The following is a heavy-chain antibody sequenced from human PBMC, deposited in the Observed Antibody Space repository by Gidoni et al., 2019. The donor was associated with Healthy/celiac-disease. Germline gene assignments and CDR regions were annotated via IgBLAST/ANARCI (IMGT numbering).Heavy chain of an antibody. CDR2: IYYSGST. Sequence: QVQLQESGPGLVKPSETLSLTCTVSGGSISSYYWSWIRQPPGKGLEWIGYIYYSGSTNYNPSLKSRVTISVDTSKNQFSLKLSSVTAADTAVYYCARGVPRGAAGYYNWFDPWGQGTLVTVSS. CDR1: GGSISSYY. D-gene: IGHD6-13*01. CDR3: ARGVPRGAAGYYNWFDP. V-gene: IGHV4-59*01. J-gene: IGHJ5*02.